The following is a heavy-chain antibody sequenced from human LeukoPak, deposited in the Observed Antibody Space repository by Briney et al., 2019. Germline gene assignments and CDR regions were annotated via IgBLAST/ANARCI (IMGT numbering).Heavy chain of an antibody. CDR1: GGTFSSYG. CDR3: ARELYYYDSSGYSAYLDY. D-gene: IGHD3-22*01. Sequence: GSSVKVSCKASGGTFSSYGISWVRQAPGQGLEWMGRIIPILDITNYAQKFQGRVTITADKSTSTAYMELRSLRSDDTAVYYCARELYYYDSSGYSAYLDYWGQGTLVTVSS. J-gene: IGHJ4*02. V-gene: IGHV1-69*04. CDR2: IIPILDIT.